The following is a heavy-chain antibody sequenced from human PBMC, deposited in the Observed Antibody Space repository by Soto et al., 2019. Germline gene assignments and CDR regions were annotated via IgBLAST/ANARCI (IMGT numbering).Heavy chain of an antibody. V-gene: IGHV4-34*01. D-gene: IGHD6-13*01. CDR2: INHSGST. J-gene: IGHJ5*02. CDR3: ARGRSSSWENWFDP. CDR1: GGSFSGYY. Sequence: SSETLSLTCAVYGGSFSGYYWSWIRQPPGKGLEWIGEINHSGSTNYNPSLKSRVTISVDTSKNQFSLKLSSVTAADTAVYYCARGRSSSWENWFDPWGQGTLVTVS.